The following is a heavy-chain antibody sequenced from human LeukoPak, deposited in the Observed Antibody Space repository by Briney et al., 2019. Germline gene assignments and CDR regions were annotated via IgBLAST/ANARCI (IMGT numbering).Heavy chain of an antibody. CDR2: VSHTGAT. CDR3: ARDRRGSFYTFDL. D-gene: IGHD1-26*01. J-gene: IGHJ3*01. CDR1: GASINGYF. Sequence: KPSETLSLTCSVSGASINGYFWNWVRQTPEKRLDWIGHVSHTGATTSNPTLKSRVSITIDTSKSQISLTMTSVTAADSALYYCARDRRGSFYTFDLWGPGTIVSVS. V-gene: IGHV4-59*01.